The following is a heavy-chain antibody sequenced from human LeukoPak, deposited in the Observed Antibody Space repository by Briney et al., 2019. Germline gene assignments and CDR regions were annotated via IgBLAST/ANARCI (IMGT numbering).Heavy chain of an antibody. CDR1: GGTFSSYA. CDR3: AREGYYGSGSFFDY. CDR2: IIPIFGTA. J-gene: IGHJ4*02. V-gene: IGHV1-69*13. D-gene: IGHD3-10*01. Sequence: SVKVSCKASGGTFSSYAISWARQAPGQGLEWMGGIIPIFGTANYAQKFQGRVTITADESTSTAYMELSSLRSEDTAAYYCAREGYYGSGSFFDYWGQGTLVTVSS.